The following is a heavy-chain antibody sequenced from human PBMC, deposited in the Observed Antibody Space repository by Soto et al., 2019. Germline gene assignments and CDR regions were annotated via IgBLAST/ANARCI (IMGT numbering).Heavy chain of an antibody. CDR1: GGSISSYY. Sequence: SETLSLTCTVSGGSISSYYWSWIRQPPGKGLEWIGYIYYSGSTNYNPSLKSRVTISVDTSKNQFSLKLSSVTAADTAVYYCAADYGDPDYYYYGMDVWGQGTTVTV. D-gene: IGHD4-17*01. CDR2: IYYSGST. CDR3: AADYGDPDYYYYGMDV. J-gene: IGHJ6*02. V-gene: IGHV4-59*01.